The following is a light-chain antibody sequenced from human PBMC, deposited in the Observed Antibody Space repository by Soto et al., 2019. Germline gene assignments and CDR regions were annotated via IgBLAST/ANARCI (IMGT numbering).Light chain of an antibody. J-gene: IGKJ2*01. CDR2: TAS. CDR1: QSISSX. CDR3: QHTYSTPYT. V-gene: IGKV1-39*01. Sequence: DIQVTQSPSSLSASVGDRVTITXXXSQSISSXLNWYQQKPGKAPKLLIYTASSLQSGVPSRFSGGGSGTDFTLTISSLQPDDFATYYCQHTYSTPYTFGQGTKLEIK.